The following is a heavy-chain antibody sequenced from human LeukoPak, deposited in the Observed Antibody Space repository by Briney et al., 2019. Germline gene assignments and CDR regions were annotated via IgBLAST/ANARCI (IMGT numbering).Heavy chain of an antibody. CDR2: ISWNSGSI. CDR1: GFTFDDYA. D-gene: IGHD6-13*01. J-gene: IGHJ3*02. CDR3: AKDRGYHAFDI. Sequence: TGRSLRLSCAASGFTFDDYAMHWVRQAPGKGLEWVSGISWNSGSIGCADSVKGRFTISRDNAKNSLYLQMNSLRAEDTALYYCAKDRGYHAFDIWGQGTMVTVSS. V-gene: IGHV3-9*01.